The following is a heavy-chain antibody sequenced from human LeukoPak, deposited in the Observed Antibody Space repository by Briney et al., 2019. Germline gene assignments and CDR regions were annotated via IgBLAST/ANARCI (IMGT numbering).Heavy chain of an antibody. CDR1: GYTFTSYD. D-gene: IGHD3-10*01. CDR3: ARGLYYYGSGSYYSSYYYYYYMDV. J-gene: IGHJ6*03. Sequence: ASVKVSCKASGYTFTSYDINWVRQATGQGLEWMGWMNPNSGKTGYAQKFQGRVTITRNTSISTAYMELSSLRSEDTAVYYCARGLYYYGSGSYYSSYYYYYYMDVWGKGTTATVSS. V-gene: IGHV1-8*03. CDR2: MNPNSGKT.